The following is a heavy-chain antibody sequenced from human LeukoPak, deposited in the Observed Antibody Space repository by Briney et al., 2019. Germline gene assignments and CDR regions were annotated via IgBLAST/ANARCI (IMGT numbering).Heavy chain of an antibody. Sequence: ASVKVSCEASGYTFTGYYMHWVRQAPGQGLEWMGWINPNSGGTNYAQKFQGRVTMTRDTSISTAYMELSRLRSDDTAVYYCAREVAVAGPLFDYWGQGTLVTVSS. D-gene: IGHD6-19*01. V-gene: IGHV1-2*02. CDR1: GYTFTGYY. J-gene: IGHJ4*02. CDR2: INPNSGGT. CDR3: AREVAVAGPLFDY.